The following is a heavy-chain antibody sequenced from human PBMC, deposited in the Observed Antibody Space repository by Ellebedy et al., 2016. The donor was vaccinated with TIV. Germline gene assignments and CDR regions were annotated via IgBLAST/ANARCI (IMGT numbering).Heavy chain of an antibody. CDR2: VYYSGAT. CDR3: ARDGAGRWDY. D-gene: IGHD4-23*01. J-gene: IGHJ4*02. V-gene: IGHV4-39*02. CDR1: GDSIISSKYY. Sequence: SQTLSLTCDVSGDSIISSKYYWGWIRQAPGKGLEWIGSVYYSGATYYNPSLDNRVRTSVDTSKNQFSLTLHSVTAADTAVYYCARDGAGRWDYWGPGTLVTVSS.